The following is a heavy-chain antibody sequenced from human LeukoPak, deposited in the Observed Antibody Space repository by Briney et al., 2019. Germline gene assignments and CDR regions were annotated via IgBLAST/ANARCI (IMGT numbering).Heavy chain of an antibody. CDR2: IIPIFGTA. V-gene: IGHV1-69*13. J-gene: IGHJ4*02. D-gene: IGHD3-10*01. Sequence: SVKVSCKASGGTFSSYAISWVRQAPGQGLEWMGGIIPIFGTANYAQRFQGRVTITADESTSTAYMELSSLRSEDTAVYYCARGLLWFGEYQYYFDYWGQGTLVTVSS. CDR3: ARGLLWFGEYQYYFDY. CDR1: GGTFSSYA.